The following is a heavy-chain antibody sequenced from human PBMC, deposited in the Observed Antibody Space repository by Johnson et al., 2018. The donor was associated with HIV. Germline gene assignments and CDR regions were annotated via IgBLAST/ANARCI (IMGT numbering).Heavy chain of an antibody. Sequence: VQLVESGGGVVQPGGSLRLSCAASGFTFSSYDMHWVRQATGRGLEWVSGIGTAGDTYYRGSVKGRFTIFRENAKISLYLQMDSLRAGDTALYYCARAKRNYYGSGGVSAFDIWGQGTMVTVSS. CDR1: GFTFSSYD. J-gene: IGHJ3*02. CDR3: ARAKRNYYGSGGVSAFDI. D-gene: IGHD3-10*01. V-gene: IGHV3-13*01. CDR2: IGTAGDT.